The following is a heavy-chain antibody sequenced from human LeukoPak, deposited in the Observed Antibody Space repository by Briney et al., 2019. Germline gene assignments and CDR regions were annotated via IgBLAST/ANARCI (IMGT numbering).Heavy chain of an antibody. Sequence: VASVKVSCKVSGYTLTELSMHWVRQAPGKGLEWMGGFDPEDGETIYAQKFQGRVTITADESTSTAYMELSSLRSEDTAVYYCARGQPDSSGFSLPPFDPWGQGTLVTVSS. CDR1: GYTLTELS. CDR2: FDPEDGET. D-gene: IGHD6-19*01. CDR3: ARGQPDSSGFSLPPFDP. V-gene: IGHV1-24*01. J-gene: IGHJ5*02.